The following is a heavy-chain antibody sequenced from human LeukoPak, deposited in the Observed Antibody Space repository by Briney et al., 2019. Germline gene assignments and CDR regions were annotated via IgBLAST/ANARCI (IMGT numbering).Heavy chain of an antibody. V-gene: IGHV1-46*01. CDR1: GYIFTNYY. D-gene: IGHD6-19*01. Sequence: ASVKVSCKASGYIFTNYYMHWVRQVPGQGLEWMGIINTRGGSTSYAQKFQGRVNMTRDMSTSTVYMELSSLRSEDTAVYCCARVGEQWLTNFDYWGQGTLVTVSS. CDR3: ARVGEQWLTNFDY. CDR2: INTRGGST. J-gene: IGHJ4*02.